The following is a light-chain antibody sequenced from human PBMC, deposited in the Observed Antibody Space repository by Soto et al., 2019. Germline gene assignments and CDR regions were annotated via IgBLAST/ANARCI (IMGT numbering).Light chain of an antibody. J-gene: IGKJ1*01. CDR3: QQYNSDLWT. Sequence: DIQMTQSPSTLSASVGDRVTLTCRASQSISSWLAWYQQKAGKAPKLLIYKASILESRVPSRFSGSGSGTEFTLTISSLQPDDFATYYCQQYNSDLWTFGQGTKVEIK. CDR2: KAS. CDR1: QSISSW. V-gene: IGKV1-5*03.